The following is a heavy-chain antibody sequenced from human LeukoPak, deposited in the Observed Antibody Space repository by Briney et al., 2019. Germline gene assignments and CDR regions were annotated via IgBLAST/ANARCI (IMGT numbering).Heavy chain of an antibody. J-gene: IGHJ4*02. Sequence: GGSLRLSCAVSGLTFSRYAMSWVRQAPGKGLEWVSAISESGSGTYYADSVKGRFTISRDNSKDTLSLQMNSLRAEDTAVYYCAKTGVWRSELSDFDYWGQGTLVTVSS. CDR2: ISESGSGT. CDR3: AKTGVWRSELSDFDY. D-gene: IGHD1-26*01. V-gene: IGHV3-23*01. CDR1: GLTFSRYA.